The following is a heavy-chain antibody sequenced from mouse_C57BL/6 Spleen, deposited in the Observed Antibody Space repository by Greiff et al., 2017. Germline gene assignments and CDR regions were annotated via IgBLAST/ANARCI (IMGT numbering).Heavy chain of an antibody. CDR2: IDPSDSYT. V-gene: IGHV1-50*01. J-gene: IGHJ4*01. Sequence: VKLQQPGAELVKPGASVKLSCKASGYTFTSYWMQWVKQRPGQGLEWIGEIDPSDSYTNYNQKFKGKATLTVDTSSSTAYMRLSSLTSEDSAVYYCARHYSKDYTMDYWGQGTSVTVSS. CDR3: ARHYSKDYTMDY. D-gene: IGHD2-5*01. CDR1: GYTFTSYW.